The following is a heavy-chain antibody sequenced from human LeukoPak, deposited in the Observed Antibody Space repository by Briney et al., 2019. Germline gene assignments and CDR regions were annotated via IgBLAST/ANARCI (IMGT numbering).Heavy chain of an antibody. J-gene: IGHJ3*02. CDR3: AREGYDILTGYYTYDAFDI. D-gene: IGHD3-9*01. V-gene: IGHV1-46*01. CDR1: GYTFTSYY. CDR2: INPSGGST. Sequence: ASVKVSCKASGYTFTSYYMHWVRQAPGQGLEWMGIINPSGGSTSYAQKFQGRVTMTRDTSTSTVYMELSSLRSEDTAVYYCAREGYDILTGYYTYDAFDIWGQGTMVTVSS.